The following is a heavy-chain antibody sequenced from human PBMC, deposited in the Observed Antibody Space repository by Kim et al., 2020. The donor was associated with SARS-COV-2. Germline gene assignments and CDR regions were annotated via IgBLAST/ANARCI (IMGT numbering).Heavy chain of an antibody. Sequence: ASVKVSCKASGYTFIGYFIHWVRQAPGQGLEWMGWINSKSGATTYAPKFQGRVTMTRDTSISTVYIELSRLTSDDTAVYYCARDSEATPNWEFDSWAQG. V-gene: IGHV1-2*02. J-gene: IGHJ4*02. D-gene: IGHD5-12*01. CDR2: INSKSGAT. CDR3: ARDSEATPNWEFDS. CDR1: GYTFIGYF.